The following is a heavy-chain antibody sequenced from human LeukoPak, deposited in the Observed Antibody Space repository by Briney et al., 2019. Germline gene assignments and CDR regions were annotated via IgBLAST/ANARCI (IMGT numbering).Heavy chain of an antibody. Sequence: GGSLRLSCAASGFPLSSYAMSWVRQSPGKGLEWVSAISGSGVTTHYAGSVKGRFSISRDNSKNTLYLQMNSLRAEDTALYYCAKKVVVGATSPYSDFQDWGQGTLVTVSS. J-gene: IGHJ1*01. CDR3: AKKVVVGATSPYSDFQD. CDR1: GFPLSSYA. CDR2: ISGSGVTT. V-gene: IGHV3-23*01. D-gene: IGHD1-26*01.